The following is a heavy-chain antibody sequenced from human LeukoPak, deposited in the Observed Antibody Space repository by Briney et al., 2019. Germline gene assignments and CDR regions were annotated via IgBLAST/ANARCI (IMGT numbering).Heavy chain of an antibody. Sequence: ASVKVSCKVSGYTLTELSMHWARQAPGKGLEWMGGFDPEDGETIYAQKFQGRVTMTEDTSTDTAYMELISLRSEDTAVYYCPTDPPKYGSGSYYSRNWFDPWGQGTLVTVSS. J-gene: IGHJ5*02. D-gene: IGHD3-10*01. CDR2: FDPEDGET. CDR1: GYTLTELS. CDR3: PTDPPKYGSGSYYSRNWFDP. V-gene: IGHV1-24*01.